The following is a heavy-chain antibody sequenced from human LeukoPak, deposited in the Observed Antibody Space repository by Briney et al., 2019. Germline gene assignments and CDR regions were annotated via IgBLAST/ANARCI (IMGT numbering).Heavy chain of an antibody. J-gene: IGHJ4*02. CDR3: ARVDSHYYDSSGYRQYYFDY. V-gene: IGHV4-4*02. CDR1: GGSISSSNW. Sequence: SGTLSLTCAVSGGSISSSNWWSWVRQPPGKGLEWIGEIYHSGSTNYNPSLKSRVTISVDKSKNQFSLKLSSVTAADTAVYYCARVDSHYYDSSGYRQYYFDYWGQGTLVTVSS. D-gene: IGHD3-22*01. CDR2: IYHSGST.